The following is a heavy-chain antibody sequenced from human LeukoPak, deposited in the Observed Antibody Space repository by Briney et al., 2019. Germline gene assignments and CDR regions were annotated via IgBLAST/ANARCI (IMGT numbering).Heavy chain of an antibody. V-gene: IGHV3-23*01. Sequence: GGSLRLSCAASGFTFSSYAISWVRQAPGKGLEWVSTISGSGAYTSYADSVKGRFTISRDNSKNTLYLQMNSLRAEDTAVYYCAKVVAAPGHDYWGQGTLVTVSS. CDR2: ISGSGAYT. D-gene: IGHD6-13*01. J-gene: IGHJ4*02. CDR3: AKVVAAPGHDY. CDR1: GFTFSSYA.